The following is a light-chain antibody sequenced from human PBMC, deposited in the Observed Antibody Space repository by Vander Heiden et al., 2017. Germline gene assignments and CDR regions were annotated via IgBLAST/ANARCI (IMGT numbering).Light chain of an antibody. Sequence: QSALTQPAAVSGSPGQSITISCTGTISDIGGYNLVAWYQQHPGQAPKLMIYEGSKRPSGVSNRFSGSKSGNTASLTISGLQAEDEADYYCCSYAGSSTSVVFGGGTKLTVL. CDR3: CSYAGSSTSVV. J-gene: IGLJ2*01. CDR1: ISDIGGYNL. CDR2: EGS. V-gene: IGLV2-23*01.